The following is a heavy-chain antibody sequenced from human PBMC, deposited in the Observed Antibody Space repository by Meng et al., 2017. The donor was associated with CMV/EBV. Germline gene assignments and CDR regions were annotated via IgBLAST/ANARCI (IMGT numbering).Heavy chain of an antibody. J-gene: IGHJ4*02. CDR2: IYYSGST. CDR3: ARVTSRVAGAFDY. D-gene: IGHD1-14*01. CDR1: AGSISSVDYY. Sequence: AHRQGSGPGLLNLSPPLSLTCTVSAGSISSVDYYWSGIRQPPGKGLDWIGYIYYSGSTYYNPSLQSRVTISVDTSKNPFSLKLSSVTAADTAVYYCARVTSRVAGAFDYWGQGTLVTVSS. V-gene: IGHV4-30-4*08.